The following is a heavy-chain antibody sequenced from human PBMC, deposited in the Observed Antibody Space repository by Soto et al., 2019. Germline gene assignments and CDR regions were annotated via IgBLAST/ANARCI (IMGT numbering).Heavy chain of an antibody. CDR2: ISWNSGSI. J-gene: IGHJ4*02. CDR1: GFTFDDYA. D-gene: IGHD4-17*01. CDR3: AKVTANYGAFDY. Sequence: EVQLVESGGGLVQPGRSLRLSCAASGFTFDDYAMHWVRQAPGKGLEWVSGISWNSGSIGYADSVKGRFTISRDNAKNSLYLQMNSLRAEDTALYYCAKVTANYGAFDYWGQGTLVTVSS. V-gene: IGHV3-9*01.